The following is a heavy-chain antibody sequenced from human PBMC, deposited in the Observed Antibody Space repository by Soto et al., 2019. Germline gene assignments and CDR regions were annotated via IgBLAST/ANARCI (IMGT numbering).Heavy chain of an antibody. J-gene: IGHJ6*02. D-gene: IGHD3-9*01. CDR3: AGDPYDILTGYYTNYGMDV. CDR2: IYHSGST. V-gene: IGHV4-38-2*01. CDR1: GYSISSGYY. Sequence: PSETLSLTCAVSGYSISSGYYWGWIRQPPGKGLEWIGSIYHSGSTYYNPSLKSRVTISVDTSKDQFSLKLSSVTAADTAVYYCAGDPYDILTGYYTNYGMDVWGQGTTVTVYS.